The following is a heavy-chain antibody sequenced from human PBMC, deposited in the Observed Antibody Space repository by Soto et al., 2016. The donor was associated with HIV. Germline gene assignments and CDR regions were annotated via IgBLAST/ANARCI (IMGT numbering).Heavy chain of an antibody. Sequence: QVRMVQSGAEVKKPGASVKVSCKASGYTFINYGIRWVRQAPGQGLEWMGWISAYNGNTNYAQKLQGRVTMTTDTSTSTAYMELRSLRSDDTAVYYCARVGGAADTRYYYYYMDVWGKGTTVTVSS. D-gene: IGHD6-13*01. CDR1: GYTFINYG. V-gene: IGHV1-18*01. J-gene: IGHJ6*03. CDR3: ARVGGAADTRYYYYYMDV. CDR2: ISAYNGNT.